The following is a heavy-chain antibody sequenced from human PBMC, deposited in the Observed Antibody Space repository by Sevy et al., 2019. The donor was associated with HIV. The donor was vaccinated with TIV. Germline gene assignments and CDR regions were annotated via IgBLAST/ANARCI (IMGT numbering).Heavy chain of an antibody. CDR3: ARELISGRYYGMDV. V-gene: IGHV4-59*01. J-gene: IGHJ6*02. Sequence: LSLTCTVSGGSISSYYWNWIRQSPGKGLEWIGYIYYTGSTNYNPSLKNRVTISVDTSKNQFSLKLTSVTAADTAVYYCARELISGRYYGMDVWGQGTTVTVSS. CDR1: GGSISSYY. CDR2: IYYTGST. D-gene: IGHD6-19*01.